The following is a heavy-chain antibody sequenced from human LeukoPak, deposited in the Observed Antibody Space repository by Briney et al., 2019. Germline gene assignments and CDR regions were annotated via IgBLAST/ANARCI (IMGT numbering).Heavy chain of an antibody. J-gene: IGHJ4*02. CDR2: ITSGGDYI. Sequence: GGSLRLSCAASGFTFSTFNMNWVRQAPGKGLEWVSSITSGGDYIYYADSVEGRFTTSRDNAKNSLSLQLNSLRVEDTAVYYCARGHYDVLAASYKWTPDYWGQGTLVTVSS. V-gene: IGHV3-21*01. CDR3: ARGHYDVLAASYKWTPDY. D-gene: IGHD3-9*01. CDR1: GFTFSTFN.